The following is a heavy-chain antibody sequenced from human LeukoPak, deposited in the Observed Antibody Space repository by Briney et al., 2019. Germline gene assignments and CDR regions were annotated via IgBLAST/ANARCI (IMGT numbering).Heavy chain of an antibody. CDR3: ARDTSGYRRGSFDY. Sequence: SETLSLTCTVSGGSINSYYWSWIRQPPGKGLEWMGYIYYSGSTNYNPSLKSRVTISLDTSNNQFSLKLSSVAAADTAVYYCARDTSGYRRGSFDYWGQGTLVTVSS. V-gene: IGHV4-59*01. J-gene: IGHJ4*02. CDR2: IYYSGST. D-gene: IGHD3-22*01. CDR1: GGSINSYY.